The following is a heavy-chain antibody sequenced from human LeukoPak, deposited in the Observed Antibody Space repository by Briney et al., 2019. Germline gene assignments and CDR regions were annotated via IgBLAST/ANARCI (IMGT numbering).Heavy chain of an antibody. D-gene: IGHD3-10*01. CDR3: AKDRVTMVRGTLHL. CDR2: INHSGST. J-gene: IGHJ5*02. CDR1: GGSFSGYY. Sequence: SETLSLTCAVYGGSFSGYYWSWIRQPPGKGLEWIGEINHSGSTNYNPSLKSRVTISVDTSKNQFSLKLSSVTAADTAVYYCAKDRVTMVRGTLHLWGQGTLVTVSS. V-gene: IGHV4-34*01.